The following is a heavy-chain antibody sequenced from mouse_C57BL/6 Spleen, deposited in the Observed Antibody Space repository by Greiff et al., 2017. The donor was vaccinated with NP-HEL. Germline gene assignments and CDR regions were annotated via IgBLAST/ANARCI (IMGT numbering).Heavy chain of an antibody. CDR1: GYTFTSYW. CDR3: ARAGGFTGRAWFAY. Sequence: QVQLQQPGAELVRPGTSVKLSCKASGYTFTSYWMHWVKQRPGQGLEWIGVIDPSDSYTNYNQKFKGKATLTVDTYSSTAYMQLSSLTSEDSAVSYCARAGGFTGRAWFAYWGQGTLVTVSA. V-gene: IGHV1-59*01. CDR2: IDPSDSYT. D-gene: IGHD4-1*01. J-gene: IGHJ3*01.